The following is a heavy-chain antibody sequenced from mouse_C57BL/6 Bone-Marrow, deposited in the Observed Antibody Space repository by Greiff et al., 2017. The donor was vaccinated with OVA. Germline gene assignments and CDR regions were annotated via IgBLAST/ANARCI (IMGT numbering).Heavy chain of an antibody. CDR1: GFTFSSYG. D-gene: IGHD1-1*01. J-gene: IGHJ2*01. CDR3: ARHYYGSSYY. Sequence: DVKLVESGGDLVKPGGSLKLSCAASGFTFSSYGMSWVRQTPDKRLEWVATISSGGSYTSYPDSVKGRFTISRDNAKNTLYLQMSSLKSEDTAMYYCARHYYGSSYYWGQGTTLTVAS. V-gene: IGHV5-6*02. CDR2: ISSGGSYT.